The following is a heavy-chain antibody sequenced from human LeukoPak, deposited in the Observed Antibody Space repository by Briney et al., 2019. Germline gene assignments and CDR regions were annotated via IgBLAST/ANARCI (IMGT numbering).Heavy chain of an antibody. CDR3: AKPLLTRYESSGYYWEIDY. J-gene: IGHJ4*02. Sequence: AGRSLRLSCAASGFTFSSYGMHWVRQAPGKGLEWVAVTSYDGTNEYYADSVKGRFTISRDNSKNTLYLQMNSLRAEDTAVYYCAKPLLTRYESSGYYWEIDYWGQGTLVTVSS. D-gene: IGHD3-22*01. CDR1: GFTFSSYG. V-gene: IGHV3-30*18. CDR2: TSYDGTNE.